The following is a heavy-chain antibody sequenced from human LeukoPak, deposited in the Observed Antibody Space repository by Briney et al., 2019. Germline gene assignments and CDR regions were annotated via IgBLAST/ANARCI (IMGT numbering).Heavy chain of an antibody. CDR1: GFTFSNFA. Sequence: GGSLGLSCAASGFTFSNFAMSWVRQAPGKGLEWVAVISLDATNKYYADSVRGRFTISRDNSKNTLYLQMNSLRAEDTAVYYCAKDSSADDSSGYSYYFDYWGQGTLVTVSS. CDR2: ISLDATNK. V-gene: IGHV3-30*18. CDR3: AKDSSADDSSGYSYYFDY. J-gene: IGHJ4*02. D-gene: IGHD3-22*01.